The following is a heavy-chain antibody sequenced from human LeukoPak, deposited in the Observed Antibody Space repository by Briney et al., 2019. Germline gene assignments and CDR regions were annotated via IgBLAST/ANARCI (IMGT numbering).Heavy chain of an antibody. Sequence: GGSLILSCAASGFTFSRYCMYWVRQAPGKGLVWCSRINSDGSNTYYAASVKGRFTISRDNAKNTLYLQMNSLGAEDTAVYYCARELQIYTRVVEDWFDPWGQGTLVTVSS. D-gene: IGHD2-2*02. CDR3: ARELQIYTRVVEDWFDP. CDR1: GFTFSRYC. J-gene: IGHJ5*02. V-gene: IGHV3-74*01. CDR2: INSDGSNT.